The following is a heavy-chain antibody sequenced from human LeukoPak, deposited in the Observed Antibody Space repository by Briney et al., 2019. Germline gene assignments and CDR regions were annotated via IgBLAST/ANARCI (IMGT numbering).Heavy chain of an antibody. Sequence: SETLSLTCTVSGDSISSSSYYWGWIRQPPGKGLEWIGSIFYSGSTHYNPSLKSRVTISVDTSKNQFSLHLSSVTAADTAGYYCARIYDFWGGYYDYGGRGTLAPVPS. D-gene: IGHD3-3*01. CDR2: IFYSGST. CDR1: GDSISSSSYY. J-gene: IGHJ4*02. CDR3: ARIYDFWGGYYDY. V-gene: IGHV4-39*07.